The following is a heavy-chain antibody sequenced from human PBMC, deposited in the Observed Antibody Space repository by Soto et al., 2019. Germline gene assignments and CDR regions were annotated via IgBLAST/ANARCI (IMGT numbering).Heavy chain of an antibody. CDR2: INHSGST. D-gene: IGHD2-2*01. V-gene: IGHV4-34*01. J-gene: IGHJ6*02. CDR3: ARGLIVVVPAAYGMDV. Sequence: SETLSLTCAVYGGSFSGYYWSWIRQPPGKGLEWIGEINHSGSTNYNPSLKSRVTISVDTSKNQFSLKLSSVTAADTAVCYCARGLIVVVPAAYGMDVWGQGTTVTVSS. CDR1: GGSFSGYY.